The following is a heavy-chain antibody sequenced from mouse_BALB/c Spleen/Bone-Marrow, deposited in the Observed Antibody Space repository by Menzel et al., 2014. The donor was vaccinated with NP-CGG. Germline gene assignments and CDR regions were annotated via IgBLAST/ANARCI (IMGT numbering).Heavy chain of an antibody. J-gene: IGHJ2*01. CDR1: GYAFTDYL. CDR3: ARYDGYFDY. D-gene: IGHD2-3*01. CDR2: INPGSGST. V-gene: IGHV1-54*01. Sequence: VQLQESGAELARPGTSVKVSCKASGYAFTDYLMEWLKRRPGQGLEWIGVINPGSGSTNYNEKFKDKATLTADKSSSTAYMQLSSLTSDDSAVYFCARYDGYFDYWGQGTILTVSS.